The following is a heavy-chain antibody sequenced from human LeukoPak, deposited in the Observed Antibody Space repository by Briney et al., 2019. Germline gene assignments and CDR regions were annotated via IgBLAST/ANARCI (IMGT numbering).Heavy chain of an antibody. CDR3: ARAYFLVFQAEEWFDP. CDR2: IIPILGIA. V-gene: IGHV1-69*04. D-gene: IGHD3-9*01. CDR1: GGTFNSYA. J-gene: IGHJ5*02. Sequence: ASVKVSCKASGGTFNSYAISWVRQAPGQGLEWMGRIIPILGIANYAQKFQGRVTITADKSTGTAYMELSSLRSEDTAVYYCARAYFLVFQAEEWFDPWGQGTLVTVSS.